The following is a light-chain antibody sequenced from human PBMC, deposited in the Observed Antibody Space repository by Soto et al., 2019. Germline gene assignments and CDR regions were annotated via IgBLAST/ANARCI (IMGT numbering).Light chain of an antibody. J-gene: IGLJ2*01. CDR2: GNS. CDR1: SSNIGAGYD. V-gene: IGLV1-40*01. CDR3: QSYDSSLSGSV. Sequence: QPVLTQPPSGSGAPGQRVTISCTGSSSNIGAGYDVHWYQQLPGTAPKLPIYGNSNRPSGVPDRFSGSKSGTSASLAITGLQAEDEADYYCQSYDSSLSGSVFGGGTKLTVL.